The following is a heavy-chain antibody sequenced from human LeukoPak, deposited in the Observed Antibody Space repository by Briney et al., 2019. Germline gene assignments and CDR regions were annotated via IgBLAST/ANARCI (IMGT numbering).Heavy chain of an antibody. CDR3: ARSYDILTGYCDY. CDR2: IWYDGSSK. J-gene: IGHJ4*02. CDR1: GFTFSSYG. D-gene: IGHD3-9*01. Sequence: GGSLRLSCAASGFTFSSYGMHWVRQAPGKGLEWVAVIWYDGSSKYYADSVKGRFTISRDNSKNTLYLQMNSLRAEDTAVYYCARSYDILTGYCDYWGQGTLVTVSS. V-gene: IGHV3-33*01.